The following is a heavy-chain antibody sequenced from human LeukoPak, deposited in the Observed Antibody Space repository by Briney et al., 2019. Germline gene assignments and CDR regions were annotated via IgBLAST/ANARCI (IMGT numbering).Heavy chain of an antibody. CDR3: ASQLDSTGYNTGFIDY. CDR1: GGSISGNSYY. Sequence: PSETLSLTCTVSGGSISGNSYYWGWIRQPPGKGLERVGSIYYSGNPFYNPSLKSRVTISVDTSKNQFSLRLDSVTAADTALYYCASQLDSTGYNTGFIDYWGPGTVVTVSS. J-gene: IGHJ4*02. D-gene: IGHD3/OR15-3a*01. CDR2: IYYSGNP. V-gene: IGHV4-39*01.